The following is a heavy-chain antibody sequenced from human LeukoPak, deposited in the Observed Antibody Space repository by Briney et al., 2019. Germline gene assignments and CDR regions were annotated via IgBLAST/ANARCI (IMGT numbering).Heavy chain of an antibody. CDR1: GYTFTNYV. V-gene: IGHV1-8*03. D-gene: IGHD5-24*01. CDR2: MNPNSGNT. Sequence: ASVKVSCKASGYTFTNYVISWVRQAPGQGREWMGWMNPNSGNTGYAQKFQGRVTITRNTSISTAYMELSSLRSEDTAVYYCARVKDGYNSIDYWGQGTLVTVSS. CDR3: ARVKDGYNSIDY. J-gene: IGHJ4*02.